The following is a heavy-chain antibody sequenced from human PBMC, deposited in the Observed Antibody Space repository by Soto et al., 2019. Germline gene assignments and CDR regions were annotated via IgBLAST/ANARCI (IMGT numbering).Heavy chain of an antibody. CDR2: ISGSGGST. D-gene: IGHD3-22*01. Sequence: GGSLRLSCAASGFTFSSYAMSWVRQAPGKGLEWVSAISGSGGSTYYADSVKGRFTISRDNSKNTLYLQMNSLRAEDTAVYYCATFTMIVDLLDYCGQGTLVTVSS. CDR3: ATFTMIVDLLDY. J-gene: IGHJ4*02. V-gene: IGHV3-23*01. CDR1: GFTFSSYA.